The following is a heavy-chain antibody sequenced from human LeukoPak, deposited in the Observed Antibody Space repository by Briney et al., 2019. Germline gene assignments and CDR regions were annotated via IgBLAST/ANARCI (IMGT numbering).Heavy chain of an antibody. CDR3: VRVDNSAFSD. D-gene: IGHD3-22*01. CDR1: GVTVTNYD. CDR2: IGVAGDI. V-gene: IGHV3-13*04. J-gene: IGHJ4*02. Sequence: GGSLRLSCEASGVTVTNYDMHWVRQAAGEGLEWVSGIGVAGDIYYPASVRGRFTISRENAKNFLHLQMNSLKVGDTAVYCCVRVDNSAFSDWGQGTQVTVSS.